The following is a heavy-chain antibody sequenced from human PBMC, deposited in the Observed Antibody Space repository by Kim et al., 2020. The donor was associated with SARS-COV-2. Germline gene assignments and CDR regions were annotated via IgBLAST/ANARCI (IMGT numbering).Heavy chain of an antibody. D-gene: IGHD3-3*01. CDR2: ISPNGGGT. CDR1: GYTFTTYY. V-gene: IGHV1-2*02. J-gene: IGHJ4*02. CDR3: VRGDGGHYAD. Sequence: ASVKVSCKASGYTFTTYYIFWMRQAPGQGLEWMGWISPNGGGTDYAQKFQGRVTLTRDTSISTAYMELGRLTSDDTAVYYCVRGDGGHYADWGQGTLVTVSS.